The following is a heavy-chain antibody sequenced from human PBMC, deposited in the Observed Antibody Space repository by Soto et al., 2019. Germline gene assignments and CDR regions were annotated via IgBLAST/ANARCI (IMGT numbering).Heavy chain of an antibody. V-gene: IGHV3-30-3*01. CDR1: GFTFSSYA. CDR2: ISYDGSNK. D-gene: IGHD6-6*01. J-gene: IGHJ4*02. Sequence: GGSLRLSCAASGFTFSSYAMHWVRQAPGKGLEWVAVISYDGSNKYYADSVKGRFTISRDNSKNTLYLQMNSLRAEDTAVYYCARDSWLGQFEYSSSSFDYWGQGTLVTVSS. CDR3: ARDSWLGQFEYSSSSFDY.